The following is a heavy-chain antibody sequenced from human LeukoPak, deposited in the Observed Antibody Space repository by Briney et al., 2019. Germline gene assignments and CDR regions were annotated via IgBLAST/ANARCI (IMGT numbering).Heavy chain of an antibody. J-gene: IGHJ6*03. CDR3: ARGGYYMDV. Sequence: SETLSLTCAVYGGSFSGYYWSWIRQPPGKGLEWIGEINHSGSTNYNPSLKSRVTISVDTSKNQFSLKPSSVTAADTAVYYCARGGYYMDVWGKGTTVTVSS. CDR2: INHSGST. V-gene: IGHV4-34*01. CDR1: GGSFSGYY.